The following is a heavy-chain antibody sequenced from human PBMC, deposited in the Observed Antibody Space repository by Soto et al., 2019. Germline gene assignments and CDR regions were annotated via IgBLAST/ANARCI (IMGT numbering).Heavy chain of an antibody. Sequence: QITLKESGPTLVKPTQTLTLTCTFSGFSLSSSGVGVGWIRQPPGKALEWLTVIYWDDAKRYNPSLKSRLTITKDTSKNQVVLTMTNMDPVDTATYYCAHRESGVGALDYWGQGTLVTVSS. V-gene: IGHV2-5*02. D-gene: IGHD2-8*02. CDR1: GFSLSSSGVG. CDR2: IYWDDAK. J-gene: IGHJ4*02. CDR3: AHRESGVGALDY.